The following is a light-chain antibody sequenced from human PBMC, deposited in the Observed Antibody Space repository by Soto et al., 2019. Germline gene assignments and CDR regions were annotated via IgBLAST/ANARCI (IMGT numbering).Light chain of an antibody. J-gene: IGLJ2*01. Sequence: QSVLTQPPSASGTPGQRVTISCSGSSSNIGSNYVYWYQQLPGTAPKLLIYRNNQWPSGVPDRFSGSKSGTSASLAISGLRSEDEADYYCAAWDDSLSGRDVVFGGGTQLTVL. CDR3: AAWDDSLSGRDVV. CDR2: RNN. V-gene: IGLV1-47*01. CDR1: SSNIGSNY.